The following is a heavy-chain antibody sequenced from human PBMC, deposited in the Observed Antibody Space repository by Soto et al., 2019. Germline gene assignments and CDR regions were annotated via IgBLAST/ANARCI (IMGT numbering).Heavy chain of an antibody. CDR2: ISGTGESA. CDR1: GLTFNNYA. Sequence: EVQLLEYGGGMTQPGGSLSLSCIASGLTFNNYAMSWVRQAPGKGLEWVSTISGTGESAYYADSLKGRLTISRDNSKNTVDLQMNSLRAEDTAVYYCVKDRILTTVPDRGAFDIWGQGTMVTVSS. CDR3: VKDRILTTVPDRGAFDI. V-gene: IGHV3-23*01. D-gene: IGHD4-17*01. J-gene: IGHJ3*02.